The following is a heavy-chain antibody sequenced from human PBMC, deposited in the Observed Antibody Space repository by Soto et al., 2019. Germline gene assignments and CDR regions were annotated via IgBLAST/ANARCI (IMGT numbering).Heavy chain of an antibody. CDR1: GFTFSNYG. V-gene: IGHV3-30*18. CDR2: ISYDGGYK. J-gene: IGHJ4*02. D-gene: IGHD6-13*01. Sequence: AGGSLRLSCAASGFTFSNYGMHWVRQAPGKGLEWVAVISYDGGYKLYADAVKGRFTISRDNSKNTVYLQMISLRVEDTAVYYCAKDLSSSWPPDYWGQGTLVTVSS. CDR3: AKDLSSSWPPDY.